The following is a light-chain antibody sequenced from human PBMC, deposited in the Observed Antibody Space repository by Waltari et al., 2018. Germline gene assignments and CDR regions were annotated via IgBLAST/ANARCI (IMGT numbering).Light chain of an antibody. CDR1: SSDVGGYNY. CDR2: EVS. Sequence: QPALTQPASVPGSPGHPIPISCTGTSSDVGGYNYLLVYQQHPGKAPKLMIYEVSNRPSGVSNRFSGSKSGNTASLTISGLQAEDEADYYCSSYTSSSTRGVFGGGTKLTVL. J-gene: IGLJ3*02. V-gene: IGLV2-14*01. CDR3: SSYTSSSTRGV.